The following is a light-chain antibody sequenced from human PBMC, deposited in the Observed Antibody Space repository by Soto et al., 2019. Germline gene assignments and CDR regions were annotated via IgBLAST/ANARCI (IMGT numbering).Light chain of an antibody. V-gene: IGKV1-39*01. Sequence: DIQMTQSPSSLSASVGDRVTITCRASQTISRHLNWYQQKPGKAPKLLIYAASSLQSGVPSRFSGSGSGTDFTLTINILQPEDFATYFCQQSYMTPWTFGQGTKVEIK. CDR2: AAS. CDR1: QTISRH. CDR3: QQSYMTPWT. J-gene: IGKJ1*01.